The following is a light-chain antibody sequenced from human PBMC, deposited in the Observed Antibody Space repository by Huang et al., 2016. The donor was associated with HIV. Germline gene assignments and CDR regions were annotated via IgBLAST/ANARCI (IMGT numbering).Light chain of an antibody. V-gene: IGKV1-5*01. CDR1: QSISTS. J-gene: IGKJ1*01. Sequence: DIQMTQSPSTLSASVGVRLTITCRASQSISTSLAWYQRKPGKAPKLLLYDASSLDSDVPSRFSGSGSGTEFPLTISSLQPDDFATYYCQQYKTYPWTFGQGTKVEIK. CDR3: QQYKTYPWT. CDR2: DAS.